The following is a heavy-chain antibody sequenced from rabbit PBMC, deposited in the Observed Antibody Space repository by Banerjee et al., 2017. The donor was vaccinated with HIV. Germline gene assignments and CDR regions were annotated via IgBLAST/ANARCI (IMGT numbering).Heavy chain of an antibody. J-gene: IGHJ4*01. D-gene: IGHD2-1*01. Sequence: QSLEESGGDLVKPGASLTLTCTASGFSFSSGYWICWVRQAPGKGLEWIGCIGAGSGTTYYATWAKGRFTISKTSSTTVALQMTSLTAADTATCFCARNVGNDDYSFNLWGPGTLVTVS. CDR1: GFSFSSGYW. V-gene: IGHV1S40*01. CDR2: IGAGSGTT. CDR3: ARNVGNDDYSFNL.